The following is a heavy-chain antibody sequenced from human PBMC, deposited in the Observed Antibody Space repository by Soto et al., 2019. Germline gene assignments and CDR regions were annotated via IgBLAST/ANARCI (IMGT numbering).Heavy chain of an antibody. CDR2: IIPILGIA. CDR3: ARDVEMATITGDYYYGMDV. D-gene: IGHD5-12*01. J-gene: IGHJ6*02. Sequence: QVQLVQSGAEVKKPGSSVKVSCKASGGTFSSYTISWVRQAPGQGLEWMGRIIPILGIANYAQKFQGRVKITADKXXSXAXXELSSLRSEDTAVYYCARDVEMATITGDYYYGMDVWGQGTTVTVSS. V-gene: IGHV1-69*08. CDR1: GGTFSSYT.